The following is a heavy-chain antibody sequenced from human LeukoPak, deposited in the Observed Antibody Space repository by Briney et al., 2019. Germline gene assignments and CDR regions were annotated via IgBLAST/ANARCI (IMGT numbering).Heavy chain of an antibody. Sequence: NTSETLSLTCAVYGGSFSDYDWSWIRQPPGKGLEWIGEISHSGTTNCDPSLKSRVTISVDTSKNQFSLKLSSVTAADTAVYYCARVPVNIWENWFDPWGQGTLVTVSS. D-gene: IGHD1-26*01. CDR3: ARVPVNIWENWFDP. J-gene: IGHJ5*02. CDR1: GGSFSDYD. CDR2: ISHSGTT. V-gene: IGHV4-34*01.